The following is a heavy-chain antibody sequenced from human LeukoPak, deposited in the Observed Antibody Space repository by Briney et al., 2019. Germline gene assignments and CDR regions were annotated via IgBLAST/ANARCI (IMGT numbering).Heavy chain of an antibody. J-gene: IGHJ4*02. D-gene: IGHD2-15*01. Sequence: SETLSLTCAVYGGSFSGYYWSWIRQPPGKGLEWTGEINHSGSTNYNPSLKSRVTISVDTSKNQFSLKLSSVTAADTAVYYCARIPQRYCSGGSCSFPSGQHWGQGTLVTVSS. CDR2: INHSGST. CDR3: ARIPQRYCSGGSCSFPSGQH. CDR1: GGSFSGYY. V-gene: IGHV4-34*01.